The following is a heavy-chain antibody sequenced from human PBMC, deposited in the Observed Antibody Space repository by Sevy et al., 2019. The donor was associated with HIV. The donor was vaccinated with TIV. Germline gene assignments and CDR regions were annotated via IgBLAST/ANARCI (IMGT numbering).Heavy chain of an antibody. D-gene: IGHD3-22*01. CDR3: ARAEQVTMLVVFGGLYFDS. CDR1: GFTFSRYW. J-gene: IGHJ4*02. CDR2: IKQDESEK. Sequence: GGSLRLSCAASGFTFSRYWMTWVRQAPGKGLEWVANIKQDESEKYYVDSVKGRFTISRDNAKNSLYLQMNSLRAEDTAVYYCARAEQVTMLVVFGGLYFDSWGQRTLVTVSS. V-gene: IGHV3-7*01.